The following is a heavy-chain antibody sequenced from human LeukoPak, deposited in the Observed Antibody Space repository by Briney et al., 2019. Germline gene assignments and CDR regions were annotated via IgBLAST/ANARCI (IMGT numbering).Heavy chain of an antibody. CDR3: ARVEEGYGSGRRGNFYYYYMDV. D-gene: IGHD3-10*01. CDR1: GESFIYNY. V-gene: IGHV4-34*01. Sequence: PSETLSLTCAVYGESFIYNYWTWIRQPPGKGLEWIGEINHSGSTTYNPSLKSRVTISVDTSKNQFSLKLSSVTTADTAVYYCARVEEGYGSGRRGNFYYYYMDVWGKGTTVTISS. CDR2: INHSGST. J-gene: IGHJ6*03.